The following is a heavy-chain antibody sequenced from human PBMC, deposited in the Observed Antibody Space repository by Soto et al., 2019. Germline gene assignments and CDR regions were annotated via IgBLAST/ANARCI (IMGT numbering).Heavy chain of an antibody. CDR2: IRSNADGGTA. V-gene: IGHV3-15*01. J-gene: IGHJ4*02. D-gene: IGHD3-16*01. CDR1: GFPFIDAW. Sequence: EVQLVESGGGLVKPGGSLRLSCTASGFPFIDAWMSWVRQAPGKGLQWIGRIRSNADGGTADLTAPVRDRFTISRDDSKPTLYLQMNSLTIDDTAVYFCSTALRRDSALGAYWGLGTLVSVSS. CDR3: STALRRDSALGAY.